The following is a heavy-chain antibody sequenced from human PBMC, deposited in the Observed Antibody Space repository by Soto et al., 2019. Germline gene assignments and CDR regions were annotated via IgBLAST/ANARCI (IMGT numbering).Heavy chain of an antibody. J-gene: IGHJ4*02. CDR2: ISDYNGNT. V-gene: IGHV1-18*01. Sequence: QVQLVQSGAEVKKPGASVKVSCKASGYTFASYAISWMRQAPGQGLEWMGWISDYNGNTNYAQKPQGRVTMTTDTSTSTAYMELRSLRSDASAVYYCARDPPPPDYWGQGTLVIVSS. CDR1: GYTFASYA. CDR3: ARDPPPPDY.